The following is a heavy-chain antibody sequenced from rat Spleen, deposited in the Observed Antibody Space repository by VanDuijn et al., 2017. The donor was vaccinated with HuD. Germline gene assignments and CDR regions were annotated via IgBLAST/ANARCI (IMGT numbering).Heavy chain of an antibody. CDR3: TTAGFTTGYYYAGGFDH. CDR2: ISYDGGNT. CDR1: GFTFSDYN. D-gene: IGHD1-6*01. J-gene: IGHJ2*01. Sequence: EVQLVESGGGLVQPGRSLKLSCAASGFTFSDYNMAWVRQAPKKGLEWVATISYDGGNTYYRDSVKGRFTISSDNAKSTLYLQMDSLRSEDTATYYCTTAGFTTGYYYAGGFDHWGQGVMVTVSS. V-gene: IGHV5-7*01.